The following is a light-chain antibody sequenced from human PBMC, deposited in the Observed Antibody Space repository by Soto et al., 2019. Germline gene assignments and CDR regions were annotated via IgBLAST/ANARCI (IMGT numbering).Light chain of an antibody. CDR2: GAS. J-gene: IGKJ2*01. CDR1: QTVSSSY. CDR3: KRYGSSPVT. V-gene: IGKV3-20*01. Sequence: IVLTQSPGTLSLSPGERATLSCRASQTVSSSYLAWYQQKPGQAPRLLIYGASSRATGIPDRFSGSGSRTVFSLTISRLEPEDFAVYYCKRYGSSPVTFGQGTKLEIK.